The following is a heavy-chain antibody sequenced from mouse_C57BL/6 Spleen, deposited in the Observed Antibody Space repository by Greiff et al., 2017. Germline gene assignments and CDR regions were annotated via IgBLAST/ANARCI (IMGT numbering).Heavy chain of an antibody. J-gene: IGHJ3*01. CDR2: ILPNSGRS. CDR1: GYTFTSYW. CDR3: APYYDDDWFAY. D-gene: IGHD2-4*01. Sequence: QVQLQQPGAELVKPGASVKLSCTASGYTFTSYWLPWVKQRPGQGLEWIGMILPNSGRSNYNEQFKSTATPTVDKSSTTSYMQLSSLTSEDSAVYYCAPYYDDDWFAYWGQGTLVTVSA. V-gene: IGHV1-64*01.